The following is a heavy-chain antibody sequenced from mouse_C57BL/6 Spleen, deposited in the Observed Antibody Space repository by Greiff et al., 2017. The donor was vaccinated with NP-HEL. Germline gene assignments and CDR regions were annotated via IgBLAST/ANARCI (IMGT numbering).Heavy chain of an antibody. CDR1: GYTFTDYY. Sequence: EVQLQQSGPELVKPGASVKISCKASGYTFTDYYMNWVKQSHGKSLEWIGDINPNNGGTNYNQQFKGKATLTVDKSSSTAYMELRSLTSEDSAVYYCARQRFVFDYWGQGTTLTVSS. CDR3: ARQRFVFDY. J-gene: IGHJ2*01. CDR2: INPNNGGT. V-gene: IGHV1-26*01.